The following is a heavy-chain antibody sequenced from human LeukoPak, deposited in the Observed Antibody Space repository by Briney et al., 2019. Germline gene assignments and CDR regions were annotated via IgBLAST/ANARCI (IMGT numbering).Heavy chain of an antibody. CDR1: GGSISSSY. D-gene: IGHD3-22*01. J-gene: IGHJ5*02. CDR3: ATTINYYDSSGHYYNWFDP. V-gene: IGHV4-59*01. CDR2: IHYSGST. Sequence: PSETLSLTCTVSGGSISSSYWSWIRQPPGKGLEWIGYIHYSGSTNYNPSLKSRVTISVDTSKNQFSLRLSSVTAADTAVYYCATTINYYDSSGHYYNWFDPWGQGTLVTVSS.